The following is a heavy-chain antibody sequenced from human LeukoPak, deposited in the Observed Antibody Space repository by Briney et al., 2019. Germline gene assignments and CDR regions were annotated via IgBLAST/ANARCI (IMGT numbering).Heavy chain of an antibody. J-gene: IGHJ6*02. D-gene: IGHD2-2*01. CDR1: GYTFTGYY. V-gene: IGHV1-2*02. CDR2: INPNSGGT. Sequence: ASVKVSCKASGYTFTGYYMHWVRQAPGQGLEWMGWINPNSGGTNYAQKFQGRVTITRDTSISTAYMELSRLRSDDTAVYYCARDVIVPAAGLPIYYYGMDVWGQGTTVTVSS. CDR3: ARDVIVPAAGLPIYYYGMDV.